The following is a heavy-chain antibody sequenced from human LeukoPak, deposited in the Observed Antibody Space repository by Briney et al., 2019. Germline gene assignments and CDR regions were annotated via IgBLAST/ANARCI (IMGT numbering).Heavy chain of an antibody. CDR1: GFTFSSYW. CDR2: IKQDGSEK. J-gene: IGHJ4*02. V-gene: IGHV3-7*01. D-gene: IGHD3-22*01. Sequence: GGSLRLSCAASGFTFSSYWMSWVRQAPGKGLEWMANIKQDGSEKYYVDSVKGRFTISRDNAKNSLYLQMNSLRAEDTAVYYCARGVGYYYDSSGYYQTFDYWGQGTLVTVSS. CDR3: ARGVGYYYDSSGYYQTFDY.